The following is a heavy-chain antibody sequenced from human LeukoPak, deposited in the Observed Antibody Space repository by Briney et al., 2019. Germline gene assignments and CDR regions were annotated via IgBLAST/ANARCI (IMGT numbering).Heavy chain of an antibody. CDR1: GGSISSGSYY. CDR2: IYTSGST. J-gene: IGHJ5*02. Sequence: SETLSLTCTVSGGSISSGSYYWSWIRQPAGKGQEWIGRIYTSGSTNYNPSLKSRVTISVDTSKNQFSLKLSSVTAADTAVYYCARGGGGYYDNWFDPWGQGTLVTVSS. V-gene: IGHV4-61*02. CDR3: ARGGGGYYDNWFDP. D-gene: IGHD3-3*01.